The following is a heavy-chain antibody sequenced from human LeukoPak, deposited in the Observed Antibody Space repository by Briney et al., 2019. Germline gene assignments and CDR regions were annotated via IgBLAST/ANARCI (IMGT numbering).Heavy chain of an antibody. V-gene: IGHV4-34*01. CDR1: GGSFSGYY. CDR2: INHSGST. Sequence: SETLSLTCAVYGGSFSGYYWSWIRQPPGKGLEWIGEINHSGSTNYNPSLKSRVTISVDTSKNQFSLQLNSVTPEDTAVYYCAREIPSRDGYNGAFDYWGQGTLVTVSS. CDR3: AREIPSRDGYNGAFDY. J-gene: IGHJ4*02. D-gene: IGHD5-24*01.